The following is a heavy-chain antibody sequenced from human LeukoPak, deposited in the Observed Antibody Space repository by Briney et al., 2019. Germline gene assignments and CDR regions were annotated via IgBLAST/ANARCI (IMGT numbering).Heavy chain of an antibody. V-gene: IGHV4-39*07. CDR3: ARGDSGSFYIAY. CDR1: GGPISNNYVY. D-gene: IGHD3-10*01. Sequence: PSETLSLTCTVSGGPISNNYVYWAWIRQPPGRGLEWIGTIYYSGGTYYNPSLNSRVTVSIDTSKNQFSLKLSSVTAADTAVYYCARGDSGSFYIAYCGQGTLVTVSS. CDR2: IYYSGGT. J-gene: IGHJ4*02.